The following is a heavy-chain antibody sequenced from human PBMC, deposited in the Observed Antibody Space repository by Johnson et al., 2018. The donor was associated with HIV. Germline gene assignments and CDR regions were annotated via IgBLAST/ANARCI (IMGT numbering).Heavy chain of an antibody. D-gene: IGHD1-26*01. CDR3: ARFLSWGDAFDI. V-gene: IGHV3-33*01. J-gene: IGHJ3*02. CDR2: IWYDGSNK. Sequence: VQLVESGGGVVQPGRSLRLSCAASGFTFSSYGMHWVRQAPGKGLEWVAVIWYDGSNKYYADSVKGRFTISRDNAKNSLYLQMNSLRAEDTAVYYCARFLSWGDAFDIWGQGTMVTVSS. CDR1: GFTFSSYG.